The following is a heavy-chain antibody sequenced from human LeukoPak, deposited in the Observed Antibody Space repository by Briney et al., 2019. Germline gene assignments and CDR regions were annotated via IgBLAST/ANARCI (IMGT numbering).Heavy chain of an antibody. V-gene: IGHV4-59*01. D-gene: IGHD3-9*01. Sequence: PSETLSLTCTVSGGSISSYYWSSIRQPPGKGLEWIGYIYYSGSTNYNPSLKSRVTISVDTSKNQFSLKLSSVTAADTAVYYCARSDDILTGSFDYWGQGTLVTVSS. CDR1: GGSISSYY. J-gene: IGHJ4*02. CDR2: IYYSGST. CDR3: ARSDDILTGSFDY.